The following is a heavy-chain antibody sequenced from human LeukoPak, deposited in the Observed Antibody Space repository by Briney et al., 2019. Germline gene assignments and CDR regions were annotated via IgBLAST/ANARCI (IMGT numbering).Heavy chain of an antibody. Sequence: SETLSLTCTVSGGSISSSSYYWGWIRQPPGKGLKWIGSIYYSGSTYYNPSLKSRVTISVDTSKNQFSLKLSSVTAADTAVYYCARVLRGSSPFDYWGQGTLVTVSS. J-gene: IGHJ4*02. CDR3: ARVLRGSSPFDY. CDR1: GGSISSSSYY. CDR2: IYYSGST. D-gene: IGHD6-6*01. V-gene: IGHV4-39*07.